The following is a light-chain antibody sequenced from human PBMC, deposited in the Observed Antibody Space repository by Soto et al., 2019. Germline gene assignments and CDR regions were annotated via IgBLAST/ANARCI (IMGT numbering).Light chain of an antibody. CDR2: EGN. Sequence: QSVLTQPASVSGSPGQSITISCTGSGSAAGSYRLVSWYQCHPGKVPKLIIYEGNKRPSNISDRFSGSEPGNTASLTISGLQAEDEADYFCCSPAPRKTVVFGSGTKVTVL. CDR1: GSAAGSYRL. V-gene: IGLV2-23*01. CDR3: CSPAPRKTVV. J-gene: IGLJ1*01.